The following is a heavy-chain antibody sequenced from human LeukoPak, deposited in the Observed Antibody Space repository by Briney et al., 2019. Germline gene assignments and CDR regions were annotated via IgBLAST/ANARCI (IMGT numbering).Heavy chain of an antibody. Sequence: ASVKVSCKASGYTFTSYYMHWVRQAPGQGLEWMGIINPSGGSTSYAQKFQGRVTMTRDTSTSTVYMELSSLRSEDTAVYYCAREKMAYSSGWGYYYYYGMDVWGQGTTVTVSS. J-gene: IGHJ6*02. V-gene: IGHV1-46*01. CDR3: AREKMAYSSGWGYYYYYGMDV. CDR2: INPSGGST. D-gene: IGHD6-19*01. CDR1: GYTFTSYY.